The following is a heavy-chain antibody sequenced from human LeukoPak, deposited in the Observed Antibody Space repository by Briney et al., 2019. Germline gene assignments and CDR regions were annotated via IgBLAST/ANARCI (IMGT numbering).Heavy chain of an antibody. J-gene: IGHJ6*03. CDR2: ISAYNGNT. CDR1: GYTFTSYG. V-gene: IGHV1-18*01. D-gene: IGHD6-6*01. Sequence: ASVKVSCKASGYTFTSYGISWVRQAPGQGLEWMGWISAYNGNTNYAQKLQGRVTMTTDTSTSTAYMELRSLRSDDTAVYYCARGPQQLVRGMYYYYMDVWGKGTTVTVSS. CDR3: ARGPQQLVRGMYYYYMDV.